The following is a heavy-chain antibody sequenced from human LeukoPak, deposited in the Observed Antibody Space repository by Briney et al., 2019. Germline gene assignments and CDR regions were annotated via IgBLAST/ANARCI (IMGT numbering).Heavy chain of an antibody. CDR2: IHDSGST. CDR3: ARGFGAGNYYYGWFDP. V-gene: IGHV4-30-4*01. D-gene: IGHD3-10*01. Sequence: PSETLSLTCTVSGASISSGDYHWNWIRQPPGKGLEWIGFIHDSGSTNYNPSLKSRVSISRDMSKNQLSLMLSSVTAAGTAVYYCARGFGAGNYYYGWFDPWGQGTLVSVSS. CDR1: GASISSGDYH. J-gene: IGHJ5*02.